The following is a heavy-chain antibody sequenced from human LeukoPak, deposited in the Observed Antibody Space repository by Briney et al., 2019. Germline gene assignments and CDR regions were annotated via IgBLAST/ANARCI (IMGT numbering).Heavy chain of an antibody. V-gene: IGHV4-30-4*01. Sequence: SQTLSLTCTVSGGSISSGDYYWSWIRQPPGKGLEWIGYIYYSGSTYYNPSLKSRVTISVETSKNQFSLKLSSVTAADTAVYYCARGGQYQLLPFDYWGQGTLVTVSS. D-gene: IGHD2-2*01. CDR2: IYYSGST. CDR1: GGSISSGDYY. CDR3: ARGGQYQLLPFDY. J-gene: IGHJ4*02.